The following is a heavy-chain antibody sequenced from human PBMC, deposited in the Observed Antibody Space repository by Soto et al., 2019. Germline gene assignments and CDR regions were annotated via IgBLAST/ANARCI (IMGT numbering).Heavy chain of an antibody. CDR2: ISYDGSNK. CDR1: GFTFSSYG. V-gene: IGHV3-30*03. CDR3: ARDRLMGGGDCQDY. J-gene: IGHJ4*02. D-gene: IGHD2-21*02. Sequence: QVQLVESGGGVVQPGRSLRLSCAASGFTFSSYGMHWVRQAPGKGLEWVAVISYDGSNKYYADSVKGRFTISRDNSKNTLYLHMNSLRAKAADVYYCARDRLMGGGDCQDYWGQGTLVTVSS.